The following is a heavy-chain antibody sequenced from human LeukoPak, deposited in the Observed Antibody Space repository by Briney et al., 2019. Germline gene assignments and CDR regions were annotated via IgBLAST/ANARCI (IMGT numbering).Heavy chain of an antibody. CDR1: GFTFSSYS. CDR3: ARDRSGDDDFWSGYSNYFDP. CDR2: ISSTSRTL. Sequence: PGGSLRLPCAASGFTFSSYSMNWVRQAPGKGLEWVSYISSTSRTLYYADSVKGRFTISRDNAKNSLYLQMNSLRAEDTAVYFCARDRSGDDDFWSGYSNYFDPWGQGTLVTVSS. D-gene: IGHD3-3*01. V-gene: IGHV3-48*01. J-gene: IGHJ5*02.